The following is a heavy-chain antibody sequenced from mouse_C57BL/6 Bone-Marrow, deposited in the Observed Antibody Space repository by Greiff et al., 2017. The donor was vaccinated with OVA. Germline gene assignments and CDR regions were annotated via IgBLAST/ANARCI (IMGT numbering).Heavy chain of an antibody. CDR3: ARRRGYYFYFDY. CDR1: GYTFTDYY. J-gene: IGHJ2*01. V-gene: IGHV1-19*01. D-gene: IGHD1-1*01. Sequence: EVQLQQSGPVLVKPGASVKMSCKASGYTFTDYYMNWVKQSHGKSLEWIGVINPYNGGTSYNQKFKGKATLTVDKSSSTAYMELNSLTSEDSAVYYCARRRGYYFYFDYWGQGTTLTVSS. CDR2: INPYNGGT.